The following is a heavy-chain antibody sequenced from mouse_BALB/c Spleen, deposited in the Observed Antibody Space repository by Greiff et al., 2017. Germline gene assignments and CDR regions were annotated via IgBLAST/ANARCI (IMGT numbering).Heavy chain of an antibody. Sequence: QVQLQQSGPGLVQPSQSLSITCTVSGFSLTSYGVHWVRQSPGKGLEWLGVIWSGGSTDYNAAFISRLSISKDNSKSQVFFKMNSLQANDTAIYYCARRGNYRAWFAYWGQGTLVTVSA. J-gene: IGHJ3*01. V-gene: IGHV2-2*02. CDR2: IWSGGST. CDR3: ARRGNYRAWFAY. CDR1: GFSLTSYG. D-gene: IGHD2-1*01.